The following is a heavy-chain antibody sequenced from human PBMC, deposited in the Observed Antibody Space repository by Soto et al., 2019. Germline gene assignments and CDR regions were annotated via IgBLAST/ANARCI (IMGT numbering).Heavy chain of an antibody. D-gene: IGHD1-1*01. J-gene: IGHJ6*02. V-gene: IGHV1-69*12. CDR1: GGTFSTSA. Sequence: QVQLVQSGAEVKKPGSSVKVSCKASGGTFSTSAISWVRQAPGQGLEWVGGIMPVFPTPDYAQKLQGRVTITADESTTTDYLELYSLRTDDTGVYYCARDIDRIQLGGNYYYILDVWGQGTAITVSS. CDR3: ARDIDRIQLGGNYYYILDV. CDR2: IMPVFPTP.